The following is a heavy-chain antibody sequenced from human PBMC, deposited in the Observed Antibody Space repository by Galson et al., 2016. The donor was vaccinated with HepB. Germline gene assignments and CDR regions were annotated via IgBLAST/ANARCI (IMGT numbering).Heavy chain of an antibody. J-gene: IGHJ4*02. Sequence: SLRLSCAASGLPISSYAMSWVRQAPGKGLEWVSVISASDAREYYADSVEGCFTISRDISQNTVYLQMNSLKAEDTALYYCAKETGGYFGYHENWGQGSLVTVSS. D-gene: IGHD5-12*01. CDR1: GLPISSYA. CDR2: ISASDARE. CDR3: AKETGGYFGYHEN. V-gene: IGHV3-23*01.